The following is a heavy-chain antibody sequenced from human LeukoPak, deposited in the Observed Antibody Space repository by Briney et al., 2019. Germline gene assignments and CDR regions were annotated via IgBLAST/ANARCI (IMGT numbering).Heavy chain of an antibody. D-gene: IGHD6-19*01. CDR1: GYTFTSYY. CDR2: INPSGGST. J-gene: IGHJ4*01. CDR3: ARQDSRGCYVFDY. Sequence: ASVKVSCKASGYTFTSYYMHWVRQAPGQGLEWIGIINPSGGSTSYAQKFQGRVTMTRDTSTRTVYMELSSLRSEATAVYYCARQDSRGCYVFDYWGHGTLVTVSS. V-gene: IGHV1-46*01.